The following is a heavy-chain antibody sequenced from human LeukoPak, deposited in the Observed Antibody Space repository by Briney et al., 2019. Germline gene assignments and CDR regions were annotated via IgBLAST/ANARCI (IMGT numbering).Heavy chain of an antibody. CDR2: IYYSGST. CDR1: GGSISSYY. D-gene: IGHD6-6*01. Sequence: SETLSLTCTVSGGSISSYYWSWIRQPPGKGLEWIGYIYYSGSTNYNPSLKSRVTISVDTSKNQFSLKLSSVTAADTAVYYCARWYSSSGYFDYWGQGTLVTVSS. J-gene: IGHJ4*02. V-gene: IGHV4-59*08. CDR3: ARWYSSSGYFDY.